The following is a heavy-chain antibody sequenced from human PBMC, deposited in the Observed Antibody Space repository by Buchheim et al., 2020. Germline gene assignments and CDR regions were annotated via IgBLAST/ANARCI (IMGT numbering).Heavy chain of an antibody. CDR3: ARLWVSMGYSSGWASPRRYYFDY. Sequence: QVQLQQWGAGLLKPSETLSLTCAVYGGSFSGYYWSWIRQPPGKGLEWIGEINHSGRTNYNPSLKRRVTISVDTSKTHFSLKLSSVTAADTAVYYCARLWVSMGYSSGWASPRRYYFDYWGQGTL. J-gene: IGHJ4*02. V-gene: IGHV4-34*01. CDR2: INHSGRT. D-gene: IGHD6-19*01. CDR1: GGSFSGYY.